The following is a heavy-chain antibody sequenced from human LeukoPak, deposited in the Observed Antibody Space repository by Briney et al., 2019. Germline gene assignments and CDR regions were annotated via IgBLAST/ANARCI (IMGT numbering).Heavy chain of an antibody. CDR3: ARDQKYYDSSGHFGIDY. CDR1: GYIFTGYY. CDR2: INPNNGGT. J-gene: IGHJ4*02. D-gene: IGHD3-22*01. Sequence: GASVKVSCKASGYIFTGYYMHCVRQAPGQGLEWMGWINPNNGGTNNAQNFQDRVTMTRDTSINTVYMELSRLRSDDTAVYYCARDQKYYDSSGHFGIDYWGQGTLVTVSS. V-gene: IGHV1-2*02.